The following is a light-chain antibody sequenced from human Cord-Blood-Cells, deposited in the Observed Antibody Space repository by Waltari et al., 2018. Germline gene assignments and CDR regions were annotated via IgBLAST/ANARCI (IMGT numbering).Light chain of an antibody. CDR2: GAS. V-gene: IGKV3-15*01. Sequence: DIVLTQSPATLSVSPGARATLSCRDSQSVSSNLAWYQQKPVQAPRLLIDGASTRASGIPARFSGSGSGTEFTLTISSLQSEDVAVYYCQQYNNGPYSFGQGTKLEIK. CDR1: QSVSSN. J-gene: IGKJ2*03. CDR3: QQYNNGPYS.